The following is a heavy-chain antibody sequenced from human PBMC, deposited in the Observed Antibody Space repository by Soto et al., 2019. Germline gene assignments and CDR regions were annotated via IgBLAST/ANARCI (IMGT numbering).Heavy chain of an antibody. CDR2: ISAYNGNT. V-gene: IGHV1-18*01. Sequence: ASVKVSCKASGYTFTSYGISWVRQAPGQGLEWIGWISAYNGNTNYAQKLQGRVTMTTDTSTSTAYMELRSLRSDDTAVYYCAREGVAARPYYYYYYGMDVWGQGTTVTVSS. CDR1: GYTFTSYG. CDR3: AREGVAARPYYYYYYGMDV. J-gene: IGHJ6*02. D-gene: IGHD6-6*01.